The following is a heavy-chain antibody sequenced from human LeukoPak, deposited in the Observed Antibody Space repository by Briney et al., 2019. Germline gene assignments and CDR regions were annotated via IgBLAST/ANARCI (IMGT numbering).Heavy chain of an antibody. J-gene: IGHJ6*03. CDR3: ARDLGEQWLGTYYYYYYMDV. CDR2: INHSGST. V-gene: IGHV4-34*01. D-gene: IGHD6-19*01. Sequence: PSETLSLTCAVYGGSFSGYYWSWIRQPPGKGLEWIGEINHSGSTNYNPSLKSRVTISVDTSKNQFSLQLNSVTPEDTAVYYCARDLGEQWLGTYYYYYYMDVWGKGTTVTVSS. CDR1: GGSFSGYY.